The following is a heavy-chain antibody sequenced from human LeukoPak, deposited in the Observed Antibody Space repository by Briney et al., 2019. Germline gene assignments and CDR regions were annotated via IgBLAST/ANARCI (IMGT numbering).Heavy chain of an antibody. CDR3: TTAAHYYGSGSYYIGRFFDY. D-gene: IGHD3-10*01. Sequence: PGGSLRLSCAASGFTFSNAWMSWVRQAPGEGLEWVGRIKSKTDGGTTDYAAPVKGRFTISRDDSKNTLYLQMNSLKTEDTAVYYCTTAAHYYGSGSYYIGRFFDYWGQGTLVTVSS. CDR2: IKSKTDGGTT. J-gene: IGHJ4*02. V-gene: IGHV3-15*01. CDR1: GFTFSNAW.